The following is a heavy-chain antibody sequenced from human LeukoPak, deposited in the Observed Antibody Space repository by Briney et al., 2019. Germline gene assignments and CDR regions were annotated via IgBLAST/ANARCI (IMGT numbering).Heavy chain of an antibody. D-gene: IGHD3-10*01. V-gene: IGHV4-39*01. CDR1: GGSISSTSYY. CDR3: ARQSSNYNGSGNYRHFDY. CDR2: IYYGGSA. J-gene: IGHJ4*02. Sequence: SETLSLTCTVSGGSISSTSYYWGWIRQPPGRGLEWIGSIYYGGSASYNPSLKSRLTISVDTSKSQFSLKLSSVTAADTAVYYCARQSSNYNGSGNYRHFDYWGQGTLVTVSS.